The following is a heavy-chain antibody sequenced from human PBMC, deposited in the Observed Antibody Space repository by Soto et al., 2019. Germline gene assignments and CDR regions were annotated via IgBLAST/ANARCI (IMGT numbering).Heavy chain of an antibody. CDR2: IWYDGSKK. D-gene: IGHD6-25*01. CDR1: GFTFSSHG. Sequence: QVQLVESGGGVVQPGRSLRLSCAASGFTFSSHGMHWVRQAPGKGLEWVAAIWYDGSKKCYAGSVKGRFTVSRDDSKNTWYLEMNSLRAEDTAVYYCARDPASSMDVWGQGTTVTVSS. CDR3: ARDPASSMDV. J-gene: IGHJ6*01. V-gene: IGHV3-33*01.